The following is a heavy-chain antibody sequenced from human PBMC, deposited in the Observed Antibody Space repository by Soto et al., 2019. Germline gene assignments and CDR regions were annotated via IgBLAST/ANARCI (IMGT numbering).Heavy chain of an antibody. CDR3: ARDWEFGY. Sequence: QVQLVQSGAEVKKPGASVTVSCKASGYIFTDYYMNWVRQAPGQGLEWMGWINPNGGGTNYAQKFQGRVTITRDTSTSTLFMELSSLRSEDTAVYFCARDWEFGYWGQGSLVTVSS. CDR1: GYIFTDYY. V-gene: IGHV1-2*02. D-gene: IGHD1-26*01. J-gene: IGHJ4*02. CDR2: INPNGGGT.